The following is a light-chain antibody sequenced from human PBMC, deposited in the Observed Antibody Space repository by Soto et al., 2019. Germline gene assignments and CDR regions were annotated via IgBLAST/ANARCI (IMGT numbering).Light chain of an antibody. J-gene: IGKJ1*01. CDR2: AAS. Sequence: AIQMTQFPSSLSASVGDRVTITCRASQDIRSDLGWYQQRPGKAPKVLIYAASSLQSGVPSRFSGSGSGTDFTLTISSLQPEDFATYYCHQTSNSPTFGQGTKVDIK. CDR1: QDIRSD. V-gene: IGKV1-6*01. CDR3: HQTSNSPT.